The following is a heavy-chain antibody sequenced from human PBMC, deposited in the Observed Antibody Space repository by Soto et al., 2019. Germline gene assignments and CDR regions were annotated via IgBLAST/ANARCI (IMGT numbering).Heavy chain of an antibody. J-gene: IGHJ2*01. CDR1: GGSISSGGYY. CDR3: ARAVFYCCGFRRDEHSVPGRLSSDL. V-gene: IGHV4-31*03. CDR2: IYYSGST. Sequence: SETLSLTCTVSGGSISSGGYYWSWIRQHPGKGLEWIGYIYYSGSTYYNPSLKSRVTISVDTSKNQFSLKLSSVTAADTAVYYCARAVFYCCGFRRDEHSVPGRLSSDL. D-gene: IGHD2-21*01.